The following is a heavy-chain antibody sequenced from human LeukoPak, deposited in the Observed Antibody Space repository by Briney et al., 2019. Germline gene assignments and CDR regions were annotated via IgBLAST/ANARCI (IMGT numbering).Heavy chain of an antibody. Sequence: TGGSLRLSCAASGFTFSSYSMNWVRQAPGKGLEWVSSISSSSSYIYYADSVKGRFTISRDNAKNSLYLQMNSLRAEDTAVYYCARDLYSSSWSATFDYWGQGTLVTVPS. CDR3: ARDLYSSSWSATFDY. J-gene: IGHJ4*02. CDR1: GFTFSSYS. CDR2: ISSSSSYI. V-gene: IGHV3-21*01. D-gene: IGHD6-13*01.